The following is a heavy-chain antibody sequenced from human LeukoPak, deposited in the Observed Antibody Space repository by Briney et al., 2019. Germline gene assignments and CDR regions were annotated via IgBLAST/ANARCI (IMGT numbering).Heavy chain of an antibody. V-gene: IGHV3-21*01. CDR2: IDSNSIFI. Sequence: GGSLRLSCAASGFTFSSYSMSWVRQAPGKGLEWVSSIDSNSIFIYYADSVKGRFTISRDNAKNSLYPQMDSLRAEDTALYYCARDPPGGGDYVDAFDLWGQGTMVTVSS. D-gene: IGHD4-17*01. CDR1: GFTFSSYS. J-gene: IGHJ3*01. CDR3: ARDPPGGGDYVDAFDL.